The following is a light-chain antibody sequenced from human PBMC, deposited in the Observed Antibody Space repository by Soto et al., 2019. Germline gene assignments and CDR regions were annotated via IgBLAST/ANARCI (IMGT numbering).Light chain of an antibody. CDR2: DAS. J-gene: IGKJ1*01. Sequence: DIQMTPSPSTLSASVGDRVTITCRASQSISSWLAWYQQKPGKAPKLLTYDASSLESWVPSRFSGSGAETEFTLTDSSLQTDDFATDYCQQYNSYPWTFGQGTKVEIK. CDR3: QQYNSYPWT. CDR1: QSISSW. V-gene: IGKV1-5*01.